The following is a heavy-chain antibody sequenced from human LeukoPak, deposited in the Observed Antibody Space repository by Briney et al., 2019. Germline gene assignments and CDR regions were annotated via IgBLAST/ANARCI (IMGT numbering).Heavy chain of an antibody. CDR1: GGSISSYY. D-gene: IGHD1-26*01. CDR2: IYTSGST. CDR3: ARDSVRSGSYPMDDAFDI. Sequence: ASETLSLTCTVSGGSISSYYWSWIRQPAGKGLEWIGRIYTSGSTNYNPSLKSRVTMSVDTSKNQFSLKLSSVTAADTAVYYCARDSVRSGSYPMDDAFDIWGQGTMVTVSS. V-gene: IGHV4-4*07. J-gene: IGHJ3*02.